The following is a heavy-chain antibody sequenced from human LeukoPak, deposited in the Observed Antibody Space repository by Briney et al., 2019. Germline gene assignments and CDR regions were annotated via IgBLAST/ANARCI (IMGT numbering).Heavy chain of an antibody. Sequence: ASETLSLTCTVSGGSISSGGYYWSWIRQHPGKGLEWIGYIYYSGSTYYNPSLKSRVTISVDTSKNQFSLKLSSVTAADTAVYYCASLVNNWNDDNWFDPWGQGTLVTVSS. CDR2: IYYSGST. CDR3: ASLVNNWNDDNWFDP. V-gene: IGHV4-31*03. J-gene: IGHJ5*02. CDR1: GGSISSGGYY. D-gene: IGHD1-1*01.